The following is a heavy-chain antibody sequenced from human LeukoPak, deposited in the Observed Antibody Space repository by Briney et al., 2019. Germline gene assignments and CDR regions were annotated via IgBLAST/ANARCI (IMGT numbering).Heavy chain of an antibody. J-gene: IGHJ4*02. D-gene: IGHD3-10*01. V-gene: IGHV3-30*02. CDR3: ARVRVAYGSGSYFNSFFEY. Sequence: PGGSLRLSCTASGFIFSSYGMHWVRQAPGKRLEWVAFIQFDESETHYGDSVKGRFSISRDISKNTLYLQMNSLRPEDTALYYCARVRVAYGSGSYFNSFFEYWGQGTLVTVSS. CDR2: IQFDESET. CDR1: GFIFSSYG.